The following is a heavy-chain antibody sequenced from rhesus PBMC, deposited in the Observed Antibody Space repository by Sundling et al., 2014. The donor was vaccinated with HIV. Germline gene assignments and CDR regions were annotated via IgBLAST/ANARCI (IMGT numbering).Heavy chain of an antibody. V-gene: IGHV4S2*01. D-gene: IGHD3-34*01. J-gene: IGHJ4*01. CDR1: GASISSHY. CDR3: ARRLLGSFDY. CDR2: IYGGGGST. Sequence: QVQLQESGPGLVKPSETLPLTCAVSGASISSHYWSWIRQAPGKGLEWIGRIYGGGGSTDYNPSLKSRVTISIDTSKNQFSLKLSSVTAADTAVYYCARRLLGSFDYWGQGVLVSVSS.